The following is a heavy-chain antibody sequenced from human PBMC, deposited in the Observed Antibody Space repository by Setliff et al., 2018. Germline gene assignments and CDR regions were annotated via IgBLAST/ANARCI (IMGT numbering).Heavy chain of an antibody. Sequence: ASVKVSCKASGYTFTTYDINWVRLAPGQGLEWMGWISVHNGRTIYAERLQARVTMTTDTSTSTAYMELRGLTSDDTAVYYCARGSDYAGTYSGGFWGQGILVTVSS. D-gene: IGHD1-26*01. V-gene: IGHV1-18*01. CDR2: ISVHNGRT. J-gene: IGHJ4*02. CDR3: ARGSDYAGTYSGGF. CDR1: GYTFTTYD.